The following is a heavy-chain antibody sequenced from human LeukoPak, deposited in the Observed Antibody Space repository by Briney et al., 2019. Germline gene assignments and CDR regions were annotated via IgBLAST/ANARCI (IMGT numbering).Heavy chain of an antibody. J-gene: IGHJ6*02. D-gene: IGHD3-3*01. Sequence: GGSLRLSCAASGFIFSNYWMSWVRQSPGKGLEWVANINQNAGETYYVDSVKGRFTISRDNAKNSLYLQMNSLRAEDTAVYYCAKDNPLRSRYYGMDVWGQGTTVTVSS. V-gene: IGHV3-7*03. CDR2: INQNAGET. CDR1: GFIFSNYW. CDR3: AKDNPLRSRYYGMDV.